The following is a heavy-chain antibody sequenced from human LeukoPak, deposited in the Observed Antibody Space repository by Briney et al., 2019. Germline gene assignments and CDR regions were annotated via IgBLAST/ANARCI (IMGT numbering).Heavy chain of an antibody. J-gene: IGHJ4*02. Sequence: SETLSLTCTVYGGSISSYYWSWIRQPPGKGLEWIGYIYYSGSTNYNPSLKSRVTISVDTSKNQFSLKLSSVTAADTAVYYCARVLPGGGALYWGQGTLVTVSS. V-gene: IGHV4-59*01. CDR3: ARVLPGGGALY. CDR1: GGSISSYY. CDR2: IYYSGST. D-gene: IGHD4-23*01.